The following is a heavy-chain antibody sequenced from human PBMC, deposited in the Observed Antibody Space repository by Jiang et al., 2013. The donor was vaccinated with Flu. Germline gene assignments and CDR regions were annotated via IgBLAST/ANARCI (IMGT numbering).Heavy chain of an antibody. V-gene: IGHV1-69*02. CDR3: ARSVDMSIAVAELNFDI. Sequence: GAEVKKPGSSVKVSCKASGGTFSSYTISWVRQAPGQGLEWMGRIIPILGIANYAQKFQGRVTITADKSTSTAYMELSSLRSEDTAVYYCARSVDMSIAVAELNFDIWGQGTMVTVSS. D-gene: IGHD6-19*01. J-gene: IGHJ3*02. CDR1: GGTFSSYT. CDR2: IIPILGIA.